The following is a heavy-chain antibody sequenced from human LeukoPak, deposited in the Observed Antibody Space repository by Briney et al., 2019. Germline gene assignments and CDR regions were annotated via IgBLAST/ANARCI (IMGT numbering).Heavy chain of an antibody. D-gene: IGHD3-22*01. CDR2: IYHSGST. Sequence: SETLSLTCSVSGGSVSSNNYQWNWIRQSPGKGLEWIGEIYHSGSTNYNPSLKSRATISVDKSKNQFSLELSSVAAADTAVYYCATRTYFYDSSGYSATEYFQHWGQGTLVTVSS. CDR1: GGSVSSNNYQ. CDR3: ATRTYFYDSSGYSATEYFQH. V-gene: IGHV4-4*02. J-gene: IGHJ1*01.